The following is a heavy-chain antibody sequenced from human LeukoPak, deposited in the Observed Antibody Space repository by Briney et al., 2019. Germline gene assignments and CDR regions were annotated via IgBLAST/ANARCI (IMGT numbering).Heavy chain of an antibody. CDR1: GFTVSSNY. CDR2: IYGGGST. J-gene: IGHJ5*02. D-gene: IGHD6-13*01. Sequence: GGSLRLSCAASGFTVSSNYMSWVRQAPGKGLEWVSVIYGGGSTYYADSVKGRFTISRHNSKNTLYLQMNSLRAEDTAVYYCARGTVGYTGWFDPWGQGTLVTVSS. CDR3: ARGTVGYTGWFDP. V-gene: IGHV3-53*04.